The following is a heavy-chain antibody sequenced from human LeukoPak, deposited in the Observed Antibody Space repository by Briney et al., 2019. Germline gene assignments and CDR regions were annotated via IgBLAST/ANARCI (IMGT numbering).Heavy chain of an antibody. J-gene: IGHJ4*02. CDR1: GGSFSGYY. CDR3: ARDSIKDPIDY. D-gene: IGHD2-15*01. V-gene: IGHV4-34*01. Sequence: PSETLSLTCAVYGGSFSGYYWSWIRQPPGKGLEWIGEINHSGSTNYNPSLKSRVTISVDTSKNQFSLKLSSVTAADTAVYYCARDSIKDPIDYWGQGTLVTVSS. CDR2: INHSGST.